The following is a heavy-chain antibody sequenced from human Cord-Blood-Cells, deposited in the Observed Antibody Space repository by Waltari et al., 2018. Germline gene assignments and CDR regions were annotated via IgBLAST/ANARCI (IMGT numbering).Heavy chain of an antibody. J-gene: IGHJ3*02. D-gene: IGHD2-2*01. CDR2: IYTSGST. CDR1: GGSISSYY. Sequence: QVQLQESGPGLVQPSETLSRTCTVSGGSISSYYWSWIRQPAGKGLEGIGRIYTSGSTNYNPSLKSRVTMSVDTSKNQFSLKLSSVTAADTAVYYCARDSDIVVVPAAFAFDIWGQGTMVTVSS. V-gene: IGHV4-4*07. CDR3: ARDSDIVVVPAAFAFDI.